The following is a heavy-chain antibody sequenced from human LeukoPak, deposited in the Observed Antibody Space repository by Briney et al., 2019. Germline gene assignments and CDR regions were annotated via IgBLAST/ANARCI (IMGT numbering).Heavy chain of an antibody. J-gene: IGHJ4*02. V-gene: IGHV1-18*01. CDR3: ARVVGSLSMVRGVMDY. D-gene: IGHD3-10*01. Sequence: ASVKVSCKSSGYTFNNFAISWVRQAPGQGLEWMGWISAHTGLTNYAQNLQDRVSATTDTSTNTTYLELRSLKFDDTAVYYCARVVGSLSMVRGVMDYWGQGTLVTVSS. CDR1: GYTFNNFA. CDR2: ISAHTGLT.